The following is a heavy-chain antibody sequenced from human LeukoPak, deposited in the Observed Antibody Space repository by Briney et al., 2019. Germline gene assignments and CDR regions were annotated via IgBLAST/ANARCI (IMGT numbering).Heavy chain of an antibody. D-gene: IGHD6-19*01. CDR3: ARHLSSGWSDY. J-gene: IGHJ4*02. Sequence: PSETLSLTCTVSGASISSSSWTWIRKPPGKGLECIGFIYYSGTAHYNPSLKSRVTISLDTSKNQFSLRLSSVTAADTAVYYCARHLSSGWSDYWGQGTLVTVSS. V-gene: IGHV4-59*08. CDR2: IYYSGTA. CDR1: GASISSSS.